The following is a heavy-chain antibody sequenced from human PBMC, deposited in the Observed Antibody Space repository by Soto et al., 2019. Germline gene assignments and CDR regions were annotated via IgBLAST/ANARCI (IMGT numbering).Heavy chain of an antibody. CDR2: ISAYNGNT. D-gene: IGHD6-19*01. CDR1: GYSFTNYG. V-gene: IGHV1-18*01. J-gene: IGHJ6*03. CDR3: ARDRGVAPPVAGNTHYYYYMDV. Sequence: QDQLVQSGVEVKKPGASVKVSCKASGYSFTNYGITWVRQAPGQGFEWMGWISAYNGNTNYAQKFQGRVTMTTDASPSTAYVELRSLRSDDTAGYYCARDRGVAPPVAGNTHYYYYMDVWGKGTTVTVSS.